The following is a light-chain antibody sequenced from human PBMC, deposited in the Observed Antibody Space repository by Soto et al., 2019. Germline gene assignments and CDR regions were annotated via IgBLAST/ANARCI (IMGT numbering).Light chain of an antibody. Sequence: QSALTQPASVSGSPGQSVTISCTGTSSDVGAYKYVSWYQQHSGKAPKLMIYEVSNRPSGVSNRFSGSKSGNTASLTISGLQADDEADYYCNSYAGDIIRFVFGTGTKVTVL. CDR1: SSDVGAYKY. J-gene: IGLJ1*01. CDR2: EVS. V-gene: IGLV2-14*01. CDR3: NSYAGDIIRFV.